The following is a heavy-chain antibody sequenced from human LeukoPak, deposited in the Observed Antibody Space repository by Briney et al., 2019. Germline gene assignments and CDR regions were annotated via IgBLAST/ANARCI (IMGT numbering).Heavy chain of an antibody. V-gene: IGHV3-23*01. CDR3: AKMIGLELTNYGMDV. Sequence: GGSLRLSCATYGFTFSKLAMCWVRQAPGKGLEWVSAISGGADATYYADSVRGRFSVSRDNSKNALDLQMDSLRAEDTAVYYCAKMIGLELTNYGMDVWGQGTTVTVSS. J-gene: IGHJ6*02. D-gene: IGHD2-21*01. CDR1: GFTFSKLA. CDR2: ISGGADAT.